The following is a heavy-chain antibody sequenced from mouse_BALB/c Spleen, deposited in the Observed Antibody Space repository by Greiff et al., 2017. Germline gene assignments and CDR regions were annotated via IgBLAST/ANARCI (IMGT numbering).Heavy chain of an antibody. D-gene: IGHD1-1*01. CDR2: ISSGGSYT. Sequence: EVKVVESGGDLVKPGGSLKLSCAASGFTFSSYGMSWVRQTPDKRLEWVATISSGGSYTYYPDSVKGRFTISRDNAKNTLYLQMSSLKSEDTAMYYCARRDYYGSSPRAMDYWGQGTSVTVSS. V-gene: IGHV5-6*02. J-gene: IGHJ4*01. CDR3: ARRDYYGSSPRAMDY. CDR1: GFTFSSYG.